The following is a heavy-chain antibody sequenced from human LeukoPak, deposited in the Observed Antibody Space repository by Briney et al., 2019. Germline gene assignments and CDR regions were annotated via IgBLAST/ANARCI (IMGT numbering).Heavy chain of an antibody. CDR2: IYWDDDK. J-gene: IGHJ3*02. V-gene: IGHV2-5*02. Sequence: EGGPMLVKPTQTLTLTCTFSGFSLSNSGVGVGWIRRPPGPGQFELALIYWDDDKRYSQSLTSRLTTPNATSKNQVVLTMTNMDPVDTATYYCAQVRSWDAFDIWGQENIDSVSS. D-gene: IGHD3-10*01. CDR3: AQVRSWDAFDI. CDR1: GFSLSNSGVG.